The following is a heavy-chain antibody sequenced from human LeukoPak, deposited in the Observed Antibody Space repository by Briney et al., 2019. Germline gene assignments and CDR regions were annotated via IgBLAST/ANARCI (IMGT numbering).Heavy chain of an antibody. CDR1: GGSISSYY. J-gene: IGHJ4*02. Sequence: SETLSLTCTVSGGSISSYYWNWIRQPPGKGLEWIGYIYYSGGTNYNPSLKSRVTISVDTSKNRFSLKLSSVTAADTAVYYCAREGAACFDYWGQGTLVTVSS. CDR3: AREGAACFDY. D-gene: IGHD6-13*01. CDR2: IYYSGGT. V-gene: IGHV4-59*01.